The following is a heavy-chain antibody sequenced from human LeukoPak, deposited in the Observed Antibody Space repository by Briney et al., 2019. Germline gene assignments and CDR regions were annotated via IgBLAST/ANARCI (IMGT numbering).Heavy chain of an antibody. CDR3: TRDTSGYDFVDFDY. CDR1: GFTFGDYA. CDR2: IRSKAYGGTT. Sequence: PGGSLRLSCTASGFTFGDYAMSWVRQAPGKGLDWVGFIRSKAYGGTTEYAASVKGRFTISRDDSKSIAYLQMNSLKTEDTAVYYCTRDTSGYDFVDFDYWGQGTLVTVSS. J-gene: IGHJ4*02. D-gene: IGHD5-12*01. V-gene: IGHV3-49*04.